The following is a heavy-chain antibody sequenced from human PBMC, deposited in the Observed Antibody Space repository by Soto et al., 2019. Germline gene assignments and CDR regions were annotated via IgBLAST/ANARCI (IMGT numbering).Heavy chain of an antibody. Sequence: GGSLRLSCAASGFTFSSYGMHWVRQAPGKGLEWVAVISYDGSNKYYADSVKGRFTISRDNSKNTLYLQMNSLRAEDTAVYYCAKDSLNIVVVPAAIRGYYYYGMDVWGQGTTVT. CDR3: AKDSLNIVVVPAAIRGYYYYGMDV. CDR2: ISYDGSNK. V-gene: IGHV3-30*18. CDR1: GFTFSSYG. D-gene: IGHD2-2*01. J-gene: IGHJ6*02.